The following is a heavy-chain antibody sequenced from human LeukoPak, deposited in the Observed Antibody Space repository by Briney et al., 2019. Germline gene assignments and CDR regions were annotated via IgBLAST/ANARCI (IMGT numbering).Heavy chain of an antibody. V-gene: IGHV3-21*01. Sequence: GGSLRLSCAASGFTFSSYIMNWVRQAPGKGLDWVSSISSTSSYIYYADSVKGRFTISRDNAKNSLYLQMNSLRAEDTAVYYCARGRRGDYALDYWGQGTLVPASS. J-gene: IGHJ4*02. D-gene: IGHD4-17*01. CDR2: ISSTSSYI. CDR3: ARGRRGDYALDY. CDR1: GFTFSSYI.